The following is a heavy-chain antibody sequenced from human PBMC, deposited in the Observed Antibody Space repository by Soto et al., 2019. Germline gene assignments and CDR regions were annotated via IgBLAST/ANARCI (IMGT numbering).Heavy chain of an antibody. CDR1: GYTFTGDY. Sequence: QVQLVQSGAEVKKPGASVKVSCKASGYTFTGDYVHWVRQAPGQGLEWMGWINPNSGGTNYAQIFQARVPMTRDTSISTAYMELSRLRSDYTAVYYCARDPGITVTRNFDYWGQGPLVTVSS. D-gene: IGHD4-17*01. CDR3: ARDPGITVTRNFDY. V-gene: IGHV1-2*02. J-gene: IGHJ4*02. CDR2: INPNSGGT.